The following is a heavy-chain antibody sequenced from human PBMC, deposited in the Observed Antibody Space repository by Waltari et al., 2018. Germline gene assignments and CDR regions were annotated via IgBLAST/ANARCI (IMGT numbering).Heavy chain of an antibody. V-gene: IGHV3-7*01. Sequence: EVLLVEFGGGLVQPGGSLRLSCVGSGFTFSSNWMTLVRQSPGKGMEWVANINQDGNCKYYLGSVEGRFTISRDNAKNSVYLQMNSLRAEDTAIYYCTRDDRSTWLFDYWGQGSLVTVSP. D-gene: IGHD6-13*01. CDR2: INQDGNCK. CDR1: GFTFSSNW. J-gene: IGHJ4*02. CDR3: TRDDRSTWLFDY.